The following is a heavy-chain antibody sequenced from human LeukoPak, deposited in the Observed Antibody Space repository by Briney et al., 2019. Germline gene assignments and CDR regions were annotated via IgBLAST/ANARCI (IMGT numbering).Heavy chain of an antibody. CDR1: GFTFSSYG. CDR2: IWYDGSNK. J-gene: IGHJ4*02. Sequence: GRSLRLSCAASGFTFSSYGMHWVRQAPGKGLEWVAVIWYDGSNKYYADSVKGRFTISRDNSKNMLYLQMNSLRAEDTAVYYCARDSGYDGFPFDYWGQGTLVTVSS. V-gene: IGHV3-33*01. CDR3: ARDSGYDGFPFDY. D-gene: IGHD5-12*01.